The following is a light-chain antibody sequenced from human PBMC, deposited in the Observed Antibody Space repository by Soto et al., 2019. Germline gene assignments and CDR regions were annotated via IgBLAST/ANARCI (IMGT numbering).Light chain of an antibody. Sequence: IVMTQAPAPPPVSPGQRATLSCRASQGVSDNLAWYQHKPGQAPRLLIYGTSSRATGIPTRFSGSRSGTEFTLTISRLEPEDFAVYYCQHYGSSRLTFGGGTKVDIK. J-gene: IGKJ4*01. CDR2: GTS. CDR1: QGVSDN. V-gene: IGKV3-20*01. CDR3: QHYGSSRLT.